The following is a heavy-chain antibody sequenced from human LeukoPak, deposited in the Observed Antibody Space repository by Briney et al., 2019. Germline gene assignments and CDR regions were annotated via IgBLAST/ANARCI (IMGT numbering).Heavy chain of an antibody. CDR2: ISYDGGDK. CDR3: AKLGCSSTRCYINY. J-gene: IGHJ4*02. D-gene: IGHD2-2*01. V-gene: IGHV3-30*18. CDR1: GFAFSTYA. Sequence: PGRSLRLSCAASGFAFSTYAMRWVRQAPGKGLKWVAVISYDGGDKYFADSLKGRFTISRDNSKNTLYLQMNSLRVEDTAVYYCAKLGCSSTRCYINYWGQGTLVTVSS.